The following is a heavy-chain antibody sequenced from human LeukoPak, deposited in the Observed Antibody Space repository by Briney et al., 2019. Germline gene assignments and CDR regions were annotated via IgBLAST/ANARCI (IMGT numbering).Heavy chain of an antibody. V-gene: IGHV4-59*01. D-gene: IGHD5-24*01. CDR3: ASRDAYHSEY. J-gene: IGHJ4*02. CDR1: GGSISNYY. Sequence: PSETLSLTCSVSGGSISNYYWSWIRQPPGKGLEWIGYINYSRSTSYKSSLKSRVTISVGTSKNQFSLKLSSVTAADTAVYYCASRDAYHSEYWGQGTLVTVSS. CDR2: INYSRST.